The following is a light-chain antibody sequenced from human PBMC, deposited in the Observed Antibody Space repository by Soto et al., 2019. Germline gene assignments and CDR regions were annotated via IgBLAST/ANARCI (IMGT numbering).Light chain of an antibody. Sequence: IQMTQSPSSLSASVGDRVTISCRASQGIRSDLAWYQQKPGKVPKLLIYGASKLESGVPSRFSGSGFGTDFTLTISSMQPEDVATYYCLQDYNFPLAFGQGTKVEIK. CDR3: LQDYNFPLA. CDR2: GAS. J-gene: IGKJ1*01. V-gene: IGKV1-6*01. CDR1: QGIRSD.